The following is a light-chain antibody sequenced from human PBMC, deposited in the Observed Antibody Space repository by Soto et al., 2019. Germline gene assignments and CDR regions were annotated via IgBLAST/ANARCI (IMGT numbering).Light chain of an antibody. CDR3: WQYVSAHPRT. CDR2: GVS. V-gene: IGKV3-20*01. Sequence: EIVLTQSPATLSASAGERATLSCRASQSVGSTSLAWYQQKPGQAPTLIIYGVSTRANGIPDRFSGSGSAATFIPDISSLEHEDCFVYYCWQYVSAHPRTFGQGTKVDIK. CDR1: QSVGSTS. J-gene: IGKJ1*01.